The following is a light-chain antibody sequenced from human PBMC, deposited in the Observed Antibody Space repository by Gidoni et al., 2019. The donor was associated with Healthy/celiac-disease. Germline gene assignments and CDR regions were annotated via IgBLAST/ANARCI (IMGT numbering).Light chain of an antibody. CDR2: DAS. J-gene: IGKJ3*01. Sequence: DIVFTQSPATLSLSPGERATLSCRASQSVGSYLAWYQQKPGQAPRLLIYDASNRATGIPARFSGSGSGTDFTLTISSLEPEDFAVYYCQQRTNWPPGFTFGPGTRVDIK. CDR3: QQRTNWPPGFT. CDR1: QSVGSY. V-gene: IGKV3-11*01.